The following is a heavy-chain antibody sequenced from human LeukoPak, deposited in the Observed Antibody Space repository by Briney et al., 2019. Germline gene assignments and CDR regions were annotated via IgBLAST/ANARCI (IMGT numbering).Heavy chain of an antibody. CDR2: ITGYGDRT. CDR1: GFTFSAYA. D-gene: IGHD1-1*01. J-gene: IGHJ5*01. V-gene: IGHV3-23*01. Sequence: GGSLRLSCAPSGFTFSAYAMSWVRQAPGKGLEWVTSITGYGDRTYYADSVKGRFTISRDNSKTTLYLQLNSLRAEDTAVYYCAKDRSWIIDAWFDSWGQGTRVTVSS. CDR3: AKDRSWIIDAWFDS.